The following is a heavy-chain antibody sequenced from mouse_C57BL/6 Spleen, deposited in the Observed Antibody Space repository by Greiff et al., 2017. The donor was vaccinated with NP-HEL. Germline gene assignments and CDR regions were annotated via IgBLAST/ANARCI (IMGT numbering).Heavy chain of an antibody. J-gene: IGHJ2*01. D-gene: IGHD1-1*01. Sequence: VQLQQSGAELVRPGASVKLSCTASGFNIKDYYMHWVKQRPEQGLEWIGRIDPEDGDTEYASKFQGKATMTADTSSNTAYLQLSSLTSEDTAVYCCTFTTVVATDFDGWGKGTTLTVSS. V-gene: IGHV14-1*01. CDR2: IDPEDGDT. CDR3: TFTTVVATDFDG. CDR1: GFNIKDYY.